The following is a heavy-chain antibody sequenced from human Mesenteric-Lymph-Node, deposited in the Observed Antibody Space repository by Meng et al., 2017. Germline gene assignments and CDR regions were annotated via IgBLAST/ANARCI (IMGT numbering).Heavy chain of an antibody. CDR2: IHHSGSA. CDR3: ASFDHIPRRNYFDY. J-gene: IGHJ4*02. Sequence: QRQLQESGPGLVKPSETLSLTCTVSGGSISSNGYYWDWVRQPPGKGLEWIRYIHHSGSAYYNPSLKSRVSISVDTSKNQFSLNLNSMTAADTAVYYCASFDHIPRRNYFDYWGQGTLVTVSS. V-gene: IGHV4-30-4*08. CDR1: GGSISSNGYY. D-gene: IGHD2-21*01.